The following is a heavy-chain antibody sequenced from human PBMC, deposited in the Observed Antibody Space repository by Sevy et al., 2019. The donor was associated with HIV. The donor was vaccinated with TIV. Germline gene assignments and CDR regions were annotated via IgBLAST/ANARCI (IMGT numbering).Heavy chain of an antibody. CDR3: ATDRSGYHVFDI. D-gene: IGHD3-3*01. CDR2: IKSKNDGWTT. Sequence: GGSLRLSCAASGFTFNNAWMNWVRQAPGKGLEWVDRIKSKNDGWTTDYAAPVKVSFTIARDNSKNTLYLQMNSLKTEDTAVYYCATDRSGYHVFDIWGQGTMVTVSS. V-gene: IGHV3-15*07. CDR1: GFTFNNAW. J-gene: IGHJ3*02.